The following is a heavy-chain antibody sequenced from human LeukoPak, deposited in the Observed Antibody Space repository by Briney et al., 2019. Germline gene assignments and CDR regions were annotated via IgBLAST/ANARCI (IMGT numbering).Heavy chain of an antibody. J-gene: IGHJ6*03. CDR3: AKDSDYYYYMDV. Sequence: GGSLRLSCAASGFTFSNFAMSWIRQAPGKGLEWVSALNGDNTYYADSVKGRFTVSRDNSKNTLSLQMNSLRAEDTAVYYCAKDSDYYYYMDVWGKGTTVTVSS. CDR1: GFTFSNFA. V-gene: IGHV3-23*01. CDR2: LNGDNT.